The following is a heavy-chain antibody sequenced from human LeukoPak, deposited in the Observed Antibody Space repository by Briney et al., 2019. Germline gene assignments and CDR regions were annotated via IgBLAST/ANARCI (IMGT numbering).Heavy chain of an antibody. J-gene: IGHJ4*02. D-gene: IGHD3-3*01. CDR1: GGTFSSYA. V-gene: IGHV1-69*05. CDR2: IIPIFGTA. CDR3: AISARYYAFRSGPYVDY. Sequence: ASVKVSCKASGGTFSSYAISWVRQAPGQGLEWMGRIIPIFGTANYAQKFQGRVTITTDESTSTAYMELSSLRSENTAVYYGAISARYYAFRSGPYVDYWGQGTLVTVSS.